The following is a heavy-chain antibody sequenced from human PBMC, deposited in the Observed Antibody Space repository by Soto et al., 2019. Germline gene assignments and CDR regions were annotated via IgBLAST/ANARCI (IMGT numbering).Heavy chain of an antibody. CDR1: GFMFSVYG. J-gene: IGHJ4*02. V-gene: IGHV3-30*18. Sequence: QVQLVESGGGVVQPGRSLRLSCAASGFMFSVYGMHWVRQAPGKGPEWVAVISFDGRTEFYADPVKGRFTISRDNHKSTVFLQMNSLRPEDTAIYYCAKTIDTPSVVSSRGRGAVLEYWGQGTLVTVSS. CDR2: ISFDGRTE. CDR3: AKTIDTPSVVSSRGRGAVLEY. D-gene: IGHD2-2*01.